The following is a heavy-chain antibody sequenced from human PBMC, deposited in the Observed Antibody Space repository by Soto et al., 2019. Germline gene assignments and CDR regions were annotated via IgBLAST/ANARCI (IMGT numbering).Heavy chain of an antibody. CDR2: INHSGRT. CDR1: GGSFSGYY. V-gene: IGHV4-34*01. D-gene: IGHD3-10*01. J-gene: IGHJ4*02. Sequence: QVQLQQWGAGLLKPSETLSLTCAVYGGSFSGYYWSWIRQPPGKGLEWIGEINHSGRTNYNPSLKSRVTISVDASKNHFSLKLSSVTAADTAVYYWARGSSDVGRGRFDYWGQGTLVTVSS. CDR3: ARGSSDVGRGRFDY.